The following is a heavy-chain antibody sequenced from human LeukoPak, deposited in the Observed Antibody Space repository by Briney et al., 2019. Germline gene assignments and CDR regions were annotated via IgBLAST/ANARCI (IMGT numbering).Heavy chain of an antibody. D-gene: IGHD6-13*01. Sequence: GGSLRLSRAASGFTYSDYYMSWMRQAPGKGLEGVSYSSSNSSYKNYADSVRGRLTISRDNAKNSLYLQMTSLRAEDPAVYFCASTGKAAAGTIAYWGQETLVTVSS. CDR3: ASTGKAAAGTIAY. CDR2: SSSNSSYK. CDR1: GFTYSDYY. V-gene: IGHV3-11*06. J-gene: IGHJ4*02.